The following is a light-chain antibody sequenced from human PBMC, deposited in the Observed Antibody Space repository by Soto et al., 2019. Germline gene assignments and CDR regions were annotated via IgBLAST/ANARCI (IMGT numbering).Light chain of an antibody. J-gene: IGKJ5*01. V-gene: IGKV3-15*01. Sequence: EIVLTQSPATLSLSPGERATLSCRASQSVSSNLAWYRQKPGQAPRLLIYDSSTRATGIPARFSGSGSGTEFTLTISSLQSEDFAVYYCQQYNNWPPITFGQGARLEI. CDR3: QQYNNWPPIT. CDR1: QSVSSN. CDR2: DSS.